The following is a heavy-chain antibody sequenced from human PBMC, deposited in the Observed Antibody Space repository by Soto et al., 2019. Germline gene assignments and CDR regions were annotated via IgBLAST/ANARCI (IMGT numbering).Heavy chain of an antibody. D-gene: IGHD3-22*01. CDR1: GGTFSSYT. V-gene: IGHV1-69*02. CDR3: ARPGIGYYDSSAYCDY. Sequence: QVQLVQSGAEVKKPGSSVKVSCKASGGTFSSYTISWVRQAPGQGLEWMGRIIPILGIANYAQKFQGRVTITADKSTSTAYMELSSLRSEDTAVYYCARPGIGYYDSSAYCDYWGQGTLFTVSS. J-gene: IGHJ4*02. CDR2: IIPILGIA.